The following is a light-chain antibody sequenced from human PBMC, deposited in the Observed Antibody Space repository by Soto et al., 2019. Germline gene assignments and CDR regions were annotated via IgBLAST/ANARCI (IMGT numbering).Light chain of an antibody. CDR3: AAWDDSLSGYV. CDR2: SNN. Sequence: QSALTQPPSASGTPGQRVTISCFGSRSNIGSNTVIWYQQLPGTAPKLVIYSNNQRPSGVPDRFSGSKSGTSVSLAISGLRSEDEADYYCAAWDDSLSGYVFGTGTKVTVL. V-gene: IGLV1-44*01. J-gene: IGLJ1*01. CDR1: RSNIGSNT.